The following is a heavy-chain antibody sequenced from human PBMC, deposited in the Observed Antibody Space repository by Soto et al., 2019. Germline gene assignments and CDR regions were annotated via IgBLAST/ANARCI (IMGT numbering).Heavy chain of an antibody. CDR1: GGSISSYY. V-gene: IGHV4-59*01. D-gene: IGHD1-1*01. CDR3: ARDKSGYGYFDY. Sequence: SETLSLTCTVSGGSISSYYWSWIRQPPGKGLEWIGYIYYSGSTNYNPSLKSRVTISVDTSKNQFSLKLSSVTAADTAVYYCARDKSGYGYFDYWGQGTLVTVSS. CDR2: IYYSGST. J-gene: IGHJ4*02.